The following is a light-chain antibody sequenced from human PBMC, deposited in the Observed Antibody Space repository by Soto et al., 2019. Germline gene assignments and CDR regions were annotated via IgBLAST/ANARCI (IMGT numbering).Light chain of an antibody. V-gene: IGLV1-44*01. Sequence: SLLTQPPSASGTPGQMVTISCSGSSSNIGTNPVNWYQQLPGTAPKLLIYTNYQRPSGVPDRFSGSKSGTSASLAISGLQPEDEADYYCAAWDDSLNGHVFGTGTKVTVL. CDR1: SSNIGTNP. CDR2: TNY. J-gene: IGLJ1*01. CDR3: AAWDDSLNGHV.